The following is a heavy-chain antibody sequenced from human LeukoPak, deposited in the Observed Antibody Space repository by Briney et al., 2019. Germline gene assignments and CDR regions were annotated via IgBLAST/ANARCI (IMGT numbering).Heavy chain of an antibody. J-gene: IGHJ3*02. D-gene: IGHD2-2*01. V-gene: IGHV3-21*01. CDR3: GRDSIVVVPAAGAFDI. CDR1: GFTFSSYS. CDR2: ISSSSSYI. Sequence: GGSLRLSCAASGFTFSSYSMNWVRQAPGKGLEWVSSISSSSSYIYYADSVKGRFTISRDNAKNSLYLQMNSLRAEDTAVYYCGRDSIVVVPAAGAFDIWGQGTMVTVSS.